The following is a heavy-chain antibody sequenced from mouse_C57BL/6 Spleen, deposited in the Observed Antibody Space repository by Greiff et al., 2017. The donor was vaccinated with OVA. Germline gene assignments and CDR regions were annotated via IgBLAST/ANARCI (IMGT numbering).Heavy chain of an antibody. CDR1: GYTFTSYW. V-gene: IGHV1-50*01. D-gene: IGHD1-1*01. CDR3: AREGYYGSSYDY. CDR2: IDPSDSYT. Sequence: VQLQQPGAELVKPGASVKLSCKASGYTFTSYWMQWVKQRPGQGLEWIGEIDPSDSYTNYNQKFKGKATLTVDTSSSTAYMQLSSLTSEDSAVYYCAREGYYGSSYDYWGQGTTLTVSS. J-gene: IGHJ2*01.